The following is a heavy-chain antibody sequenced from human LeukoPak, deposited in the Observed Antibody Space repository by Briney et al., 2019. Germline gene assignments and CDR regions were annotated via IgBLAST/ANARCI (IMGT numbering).Heavy chain of an antibody. CDR3: ARGAWATRLAS. CDR2: IYESGTT. D-gene: IGHD2-15*01. Sequence: SETLSLTCAVYGESLNSYYWSGGRQPPGEVLELIGEIYESGTTKYNPSLKSRVAISMVPSKQQFSLRLRSVTAADTAVYYCARGAWATRLASWGLGAPVIVSS. CDR1: GESLNSYY. V-gene: IGHV4-34*01. J-gene: IGHJ4*02.